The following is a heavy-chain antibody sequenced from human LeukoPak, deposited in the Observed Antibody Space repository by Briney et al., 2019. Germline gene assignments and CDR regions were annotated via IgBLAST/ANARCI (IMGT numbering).Heavy chain of an antibody. CDR3: ARPRSTISLDAFDI. J-gene: IGHJ3*02. Sequence: SETLSLTCAVSGGSISSGGYSWSWIRQPPGKGLEWIGYIYTSGSTNYNPSLKSRVTISVDTSKNQFSLKLSSVTAADTAVYYCARPRSTISLDAFDIWGQGTMVTVSS. CDR2: IYTSGST. CDR1: GGSISSGGYS. V-gene: IGHV4-61*08. D-gene: IGHD3-9*01.